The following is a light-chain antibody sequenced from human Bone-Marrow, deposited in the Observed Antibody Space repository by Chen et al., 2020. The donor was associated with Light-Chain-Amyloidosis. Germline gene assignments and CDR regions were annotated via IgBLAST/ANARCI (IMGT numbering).Light chain of an antibody. CDR1: SSNIGAGYD. CDR2: AND. CDR3: QSYDTRLSGLYV. V-gene: IGLV1-40*01. J-gene: IGLJ1*01. Sequence: VLTQPSSVSVAPGQRVTISCTGSSSNIGAGYDVHWYQQLPGTAPKLLIYANDNRPSGVPDRFSGSKSGTSASLAITGLQAEDEADYYCQSYDTRLSGLYVFGTGTKVTVL.